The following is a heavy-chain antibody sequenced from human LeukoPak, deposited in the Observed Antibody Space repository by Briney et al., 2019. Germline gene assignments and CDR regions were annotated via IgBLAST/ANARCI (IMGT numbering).Heavy chain of an antibody. J-gene: IGHJ4*02. D-gene: IGHD6-13*01. V-gene: IGHV1-2*02. CDR3: ARRLAAAGTYYFDY. Sequence: ASVKVSCKASGYTFTGYYMHWVRQAPGQGLEWMGWINPNSGGTNYVQKFQGRVTMTRDTSISTAYIELSRLRSDDTAVYYCARRLAAAGTYYFDYWGQGTLVTVSS. CDR1: GYTFTGYY. CDR2: INPNSGGT.